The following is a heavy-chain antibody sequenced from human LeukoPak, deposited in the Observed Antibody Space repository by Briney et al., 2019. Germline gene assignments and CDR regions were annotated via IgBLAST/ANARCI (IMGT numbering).Heavy chain of an antibody. CDR1: GFTFSSYA. Sequence: PGGSLRLSCAASGFTFSSYAMHWVRQAPGKGLEWVALISFDGSDKYYADSVKGRCTISRDNSKNTLYLQMNSLRAEDTAVYYCARRNHYDNKEIDYWGQGTLVTVSS. V-gene: IGHV3-30*04. CDR2: ISFDGSDK. D-gene: IGHD3-22*01. J-gene: IGHJ4*02. CDR3: ARRNHYDNKEIDY.